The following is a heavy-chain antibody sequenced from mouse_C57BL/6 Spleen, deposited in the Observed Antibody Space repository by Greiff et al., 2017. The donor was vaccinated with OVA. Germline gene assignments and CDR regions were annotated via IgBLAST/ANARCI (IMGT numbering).Heavy chain of an antibody. CDR2: INPNYGTT. CDR3: ASLIYYGNYDY. J-gene: IGHJ2*01. Sequence: EVKLVESGPELVKPGASVKISCKASGYSFTDYNMNWVKQSNGKSLEWIGVINPNYGTTSYNQKFKGKATLTVDQSSSTAYMQLNSLTSEDSAVYYCASLIYYGNYDYWGQGTTLTVAS. V-gene: IGHV1-39*01. D-gene: IGHD2-1*01. CDR1: GYSFTDYN.